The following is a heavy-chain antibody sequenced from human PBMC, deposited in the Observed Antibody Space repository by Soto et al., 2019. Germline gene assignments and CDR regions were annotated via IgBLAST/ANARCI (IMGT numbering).Heavy chain of an antibody. CDR1: GGTFSSYA. Sequence: GASVKVSCKASGGTFSSYAISWVRQAPGQGLEWMGGIIPIFGTANYAQKFQGRVTITADESTSTAYMELSSLRSEDTAVYYCARTLWSGYYYFDYWGQGTLVTVSS. CDR3: ARTLWSGYYYFDY. V-gene: IGHV1-69*13. D-gene: IGHD3-3*01. J-gene: IGHJ4*02. CDR2: IIPIFGTA.